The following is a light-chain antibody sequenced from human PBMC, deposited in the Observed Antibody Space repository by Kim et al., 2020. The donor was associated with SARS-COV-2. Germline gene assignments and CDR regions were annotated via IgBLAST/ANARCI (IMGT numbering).Light chain of an antibody. Sequence: ASIGDRVTGTCRASQDIGNFLAWFQQRPGQAPKSLIYGASTLQSGVPSRFSGGGSGTEFTLTISRLQPEDFATYYCQQYDTFPLTFGGGTKVDIK. CDR3: QQYDTFPLT. V-gene: IGKV1-16*01. J-gene: IGKJ4*01. CDR2: GAS. CDR1: QDIGNF.